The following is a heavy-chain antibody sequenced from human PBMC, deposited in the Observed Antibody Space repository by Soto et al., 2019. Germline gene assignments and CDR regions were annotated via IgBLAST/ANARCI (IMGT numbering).Heavy chain of an antibody. CDR2: IYYSGST. J-gene: IGHJ6*03. CDR3: ARDNPGLRFLEWLPYYMDV. Sequence: PSETLSLTCTVSGGSISSYYWSRIRQPPGKGLEWIGYIYYSGSTNYNPSLKSRVTISVDTSKNQFSLKLSSVTAADTAVYYCARDNPGLRFLEWLPYYMDVWGKGTTVTVSS. V-gene: IGHV4-59*01. D-gene: IGHD3-3*01. CDR1: GGSISSYY.